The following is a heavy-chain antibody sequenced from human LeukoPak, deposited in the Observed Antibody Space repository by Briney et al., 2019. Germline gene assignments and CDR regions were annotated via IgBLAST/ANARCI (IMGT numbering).Heavy chain of an antibody. CDR2: ISSSTSYI. D-gene: IGHD5-24*01. J-gene: IGHJ4*02. Sequence: AGGSLRLSCAASGFTFSSYSMNWIRQAPGKGLEWVSSISSSTSYIYYADSVKGRFTISKDNAKNSLYLQMNSLRAEDTAVYYCAKEGRSLQTYWGQGTLVTVSS. CDR1: GFTFSSYS. V-gene: IGHV3-21*04. CDR3: AKEGRSLQTY.